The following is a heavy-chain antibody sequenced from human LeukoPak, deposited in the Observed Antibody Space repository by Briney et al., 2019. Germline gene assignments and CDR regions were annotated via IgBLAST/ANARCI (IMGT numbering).Heavy chain of an antibody. CDR1: SGAIRSYY. Sequence: SETLSLTCTVSSGAIRSYYWSWIRQPPGKGLEWIGYIYYSGSTNYNPSLKSRVTISVDTSKNQFSLKLSSVTAADTAVYYCARAPYDYYGIDVWGQGTTVTVSS. CDR2: IYYSGST. J-gene: IGHJ6*02. CDR3: ARAPYDYYGIDV. V-gene: IGHV4-59*01.